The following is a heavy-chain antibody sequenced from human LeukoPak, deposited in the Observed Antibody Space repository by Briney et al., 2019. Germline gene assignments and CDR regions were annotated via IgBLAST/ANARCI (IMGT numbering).Heavy chain of an antibody. V-gene: IGHV5-51*01. J-gene: IGHJ3*02. D-gene: IGHD6-19*01. CDR3: ARPRQWHRNDAFDI. Sequence: GESLKISCRGSGYGFTSYWIVWVRQMPGKGLEWMGIINPGDSDTRYSPSFQGQVTISADQSISTAHLQWSSLKASDTAMYYCARPRQWHRNDAFDIWGQGTMVIVSS. CDR1: GYGFTSYW. CDR2: INPGDSDT.